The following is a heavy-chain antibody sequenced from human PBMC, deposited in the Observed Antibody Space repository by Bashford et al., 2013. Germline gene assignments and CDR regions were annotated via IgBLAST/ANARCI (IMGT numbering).Heavy chain of an antibody. Sequence: GSLRLSCTASGFTFSSYAMHWVRQAPGEGLEWVAVISYDAINKYYADSVKGRFTISRDNSKNTLYLQVNSLRAEDTAVYYCASGEDSPAHFDHWGQGTLVTVSS. CDR3: ASGEDSPAHFDH. CDR2: ISYDAINK. V-gene: IGHV3-30-3*01. CDR1: GFTFSSYA. J-gene: IGHJ4*02. D-gene: IGHD2-21*01.